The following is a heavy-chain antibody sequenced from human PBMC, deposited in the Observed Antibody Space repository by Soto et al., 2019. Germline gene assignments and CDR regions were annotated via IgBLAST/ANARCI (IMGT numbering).Heavy chain of an antibody. D-gene: IGHD3-16*01. CDR2: ISHSGRT. V-gene: IGHV4-34*01. Sequence: QVQLQQWGAGMLKPSETLSLTCAAYGESLSDYYWSWIRQPPGKGLEWIGEISHSGRTIYNPSLKRRVTISMDTSKDQFPLKLTSVTAADRAVYYCARGPNYLWTLGGQGTLVTVSS. J-gene: IGHJ4*02. CDR3: ARGPNYLWTL. CDR1: GESLSDYY.